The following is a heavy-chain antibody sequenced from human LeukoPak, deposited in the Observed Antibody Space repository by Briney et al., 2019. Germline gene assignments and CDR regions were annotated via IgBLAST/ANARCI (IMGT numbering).Heavy chain of an antibody. V-gene: IGHV3-20*04. J-gene: IGHJ4*02. D-gene: IGHD3-3*01. CDR1: GFSFDDYG. CDR3: VKDSNYDLCSGSKGFDN. CDR2: ISRDGGRT. Sequence: GGSLRLSCAASGFTSGFSFDDYGMNWVRQVPGKGLEWVSGISRDGGRTGYADSVQGRFTISRDNSRNSLHLQMNSLRVEDTAFYYCVKDSNYDLCSGSKGFDNWGQGTLVTVSS.